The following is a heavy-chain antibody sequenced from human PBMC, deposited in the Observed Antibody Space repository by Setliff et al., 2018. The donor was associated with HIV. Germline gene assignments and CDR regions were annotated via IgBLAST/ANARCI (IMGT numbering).Heavy chain of an antibody. D-gene: IGHD2-21*02. CDR3: ARGGVFCGRDSCSYFDY. V-gene: IGHV4-31*01. CDR2: IYFSGSA. J-gene: IGHJ4*02. CDR1: GDSIISGNYF. Sequence: SETLSLTCNVSGDSIISGNYFWTWIRQRPGKGLEYIGHIYFSGSATYDPSLKSQFSMSIDTSKNQFSLKVTSVTAADTAVYYCARGGVFCGRDSCSYFDYWGQGILVTVTS.